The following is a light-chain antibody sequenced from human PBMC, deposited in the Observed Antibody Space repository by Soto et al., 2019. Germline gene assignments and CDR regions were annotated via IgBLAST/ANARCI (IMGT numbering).Light chain of an antibody. CDR2: DAS. CDR1: QNVSSY. V-gene: IGKV3-11*01. Sequence: EIVLTQSPATLSLSPGERATLSCRASQNVSSYLAWYQQKPGKAPRLLIYDASNRAIGIPARFSGSGSGTDFTLPISSLQPEDFAVYFCQQRSNWPRRTFGGGTKVEI. J-gene: IGKJ4*01. CDR3: QQRSNWPRRT.